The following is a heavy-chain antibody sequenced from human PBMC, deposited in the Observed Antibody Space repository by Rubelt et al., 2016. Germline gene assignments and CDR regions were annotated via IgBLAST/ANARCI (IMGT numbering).Heavy chain of an antibody. CDR1: GGSISNYY. J-gene: IGHJ4*02. Sequence: QVQLQESGPGLVKPSETLSLTCTVSGGSISNYYWSWIRQPPGKGLEWIASIYHSGGTYYNPPLKSRVTISVDTSKNQFSLKRSSVTASDTAVYYCGRSPPSSSSDPDYWGQGTLVTVSS. CDR3: GRSPPSSSSDPDY. D-gene: IGHD6-6*01. V-gene: IGHV4-59*08. CDR2: IYHSGGT.